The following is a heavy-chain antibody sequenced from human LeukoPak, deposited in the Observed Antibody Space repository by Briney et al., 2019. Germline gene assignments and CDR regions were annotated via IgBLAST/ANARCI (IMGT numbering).Heavy chain of an antibody. D-gene: IGHD3-22*01. V-gene: IGHV3-13*01. CDR2: IGKGGDT. J-gene: IGHJ6*02. Sequence: GGSLRLSCVASGLTFSTYDMHWVRQATGKGLEWVSDIGKGGDTHYAGSVKGRFTISRDNAKNSLYLQMNSLRPGDTAVYYCVRDPSGWGMDVWGQGTTVTVSS. CDR1: GLTFSTYD. CDR3: VRDPSGWGMDV.